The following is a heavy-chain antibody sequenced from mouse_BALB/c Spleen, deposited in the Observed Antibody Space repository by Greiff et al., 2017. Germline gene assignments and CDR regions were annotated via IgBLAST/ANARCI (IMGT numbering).Heavy chain of an antibody. CDR3: ARRYGNYAMDY. CDR1: GYTFTSYG. J-gene: IGHJ4*01. D-gene: IGHD2-10*02. CDR2: IYPGNSDT. V-gene: IGHV1-5*01. Sequence: VQLQQSGTGLARPGASVKMSCKASGYTFTSYGMHWVKQRPGQGLEWIGAIYPGNSDTSYNQKFKGKAKLTAVTSTSTAYMELSSLTNEDSAVYYCARRYGNYAMDYWGQGTSVTVSS.